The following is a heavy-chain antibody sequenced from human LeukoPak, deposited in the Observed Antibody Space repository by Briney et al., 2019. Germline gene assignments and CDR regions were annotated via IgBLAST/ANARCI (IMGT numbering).Heavy chain of an antibody. CDR3: ARYSSGWVDAFDI. D-gene: IGHD6-19*01. J-gene: IGHJ3*02. Sequence: SETLSLTCSVSGYSISSAYYWGWIRQPPVKGLEWIGYIHDSGSTNYNPSLKSRVTISVDTSKNQFSLKLSSVTAADTAVFYCARYSSGWVDAFDIWGQGTMVTVSS. CDR2: IHDSGST. V-gene: IGHV4-61*01. CDR1: GYSISSAYY.